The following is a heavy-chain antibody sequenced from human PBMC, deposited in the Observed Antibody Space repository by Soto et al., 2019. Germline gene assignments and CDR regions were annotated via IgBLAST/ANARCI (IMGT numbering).Heavy chain of an antibody. J-gene: IGHJ5*02. CDR1: SGSISSGGYY. CDR3: ARGDYGSGSGWFDP. V-gene: IGHV4-31*03. D-gene: IGHD3-10*01. CDR2: IYYSGST. Sequence: QVQLQESGPGLVKPSQTLSLTCTVSSGSISSGGYYWSWIRQHPGKGLEWIGYIYYSGSTYYNPSLKSRVTISVDTSKNQFSLKLSSVTAADTAVYYCARGDYGSGSGWFDPWGQGTLVTVSS.